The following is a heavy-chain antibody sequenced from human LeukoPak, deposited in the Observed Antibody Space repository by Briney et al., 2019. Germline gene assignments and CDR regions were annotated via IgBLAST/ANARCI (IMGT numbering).Heavy chain of an antibody. J-gene: IGHJ4*02. CDR3: ARGGYDSSGYPYYYFDY. CDR1: GFTFSSYG. Sequence: GRSLRLSCAASGFTFSSYGMHWVRQAPGKGLEWVAVIWYDGSNKYYADSVKGRFTISRDNSKNTLYLQMNSLRAEDTAVYYCARGGYDSSGYPYYYFDYWGQGTLVTVSS. CDR2: IWYDGSNK. D-gene: IGHD3-22*01. V-gene: IGHV3-33*01.